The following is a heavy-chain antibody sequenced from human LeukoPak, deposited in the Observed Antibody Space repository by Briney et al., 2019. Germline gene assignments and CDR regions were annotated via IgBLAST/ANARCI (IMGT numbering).Heavy chain of an antibody. Sequence: GGSLRLSCAASGFTFSSYSMTWVRQAPGKGLEWVSSISSSSSYIYYADSVKGRFTISRDNAKNSLYLQMNSLRAEDTAVYYCATGDILTGYYWIWGQGTLVTVSS. J-gene: IGHJ4*02. D-gene: IGHD3-9*01. CDR2: ISSSSSYI. CDR1: GFTFSSYS. V-gene: IGHV3-21*04. CDR3: ATGDILTGYYWI.